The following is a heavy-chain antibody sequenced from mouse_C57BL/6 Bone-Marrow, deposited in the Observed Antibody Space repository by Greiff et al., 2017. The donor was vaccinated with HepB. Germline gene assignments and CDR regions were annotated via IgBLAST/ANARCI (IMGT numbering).Heavy chain of an antibody. CDR3: TRIYDGYYVDY. Sequence: EVQLQQSGTVLARPGASVKMSCKTSGYTFTSYWMHWVKQRPGQGLEWIGAIYPGNSDTSYNQKFKGKAKLTADTSASTAYMELSSLTNEDSAVYYCTRIYDGYYVDYWGQGTTLTVSS. D-gene: IGHD2-3*01. V-gene: IGHV1-5*01. CDR1: GYTFTSYW. CDR2: IYPGNSDT. J-gene: IGHJ2*01.